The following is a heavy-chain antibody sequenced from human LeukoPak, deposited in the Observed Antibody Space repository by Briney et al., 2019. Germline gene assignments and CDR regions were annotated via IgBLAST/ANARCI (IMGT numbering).Heavy chain of an antibody. CDR3: ANGIVVVPAAIEDLFPGFDY. V-gene: IGHV3-30*18. D-gene: IGHD2-2*02. Sequence: GGSLRLSCAASGFTFSSYGMHWVRQAPGKGLEWVAVISYDGSNKYYADSVKGRFTISRDNSKNTLYLQMNSLRAEDTAVYYRANGIVVVPAAIEDLFPGFDYWGQGTLVTVSS. J-gene: IGHJ4*02. CDR1: GFTFSSYG. CDR2: ISYDGSNK.